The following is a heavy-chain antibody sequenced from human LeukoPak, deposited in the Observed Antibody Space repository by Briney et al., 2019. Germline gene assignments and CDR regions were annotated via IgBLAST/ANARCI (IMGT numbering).Heavy chain of an antibody. J-gene: IGHJ4*02. CDR3: ARGRLQLWSYYFDY. Sequence: GGSLRLSCAASGFTVSSNYMSWVRPAPGKGLEWVSVIYSGGSTYYADSVKGRFTISRDNSKNTLYLQMNSLRAEDTAVYYCARGRLQLWSYYFDYWGQGTLVTVSS. CDR1: GFTVSSNY. CDR2: IYSGGST. V-gene: IGHV3-53*01. D-gene: IGHD5-18*01.